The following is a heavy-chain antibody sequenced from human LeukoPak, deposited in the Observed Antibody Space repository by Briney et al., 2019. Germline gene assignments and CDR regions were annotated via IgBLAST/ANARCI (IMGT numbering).Heavy chain of an antibody. Sequence: GGSLRLSCAASGFTFSSYSMNWVRQAPGKGLEWVSSISSSSSYIYYADSVKGRFTISRDNAKNSLYLQMNSLRAEDTAVYYCARDRRYFDWEDYWGQGTLVTVSS. CDR3: ARDRRYFDWEDY. CDR2: ISSSSSYI. J-gene: IGHJ4*02. D-gene: IGHD3-9*01. CDR1: GFTFSSYS. V-gene: IGHV3-21*01.